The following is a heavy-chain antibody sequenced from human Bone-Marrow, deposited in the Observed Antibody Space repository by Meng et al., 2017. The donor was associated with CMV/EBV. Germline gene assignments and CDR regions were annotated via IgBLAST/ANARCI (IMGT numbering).Heavy chain of an antibody. CDR1: GYSITSGYY. CDR2: IFHSGSA. V-gene: IGHV4-38-2*02. D-gene: IGHD1-20*01. CDR3: AREIGLTGTFDY. J-gene: IGHJ4*02. Sequence: SETLSLTCTVSGYSITSGYYWGWIRQSPVKGLEWIGSIFHSGSAYYNPSLKSRVSISVDTSKNQFSLKLSSVTAADTAVYYCAREIGLTGTFDYWGQRTLVTVSS.